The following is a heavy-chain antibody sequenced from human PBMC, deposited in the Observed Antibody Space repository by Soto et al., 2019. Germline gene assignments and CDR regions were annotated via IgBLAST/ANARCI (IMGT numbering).Heavy chain of an antibody. J-gene: IGHJ4*02. Sequence: QVQLVESGGGVVQPGRSLRLSCAASGLTFSSYAMHWVRQAPGNGLEWVAGLSYDGSSNNYADSVKGRFTISRDNSQNALYLQMNNLRPEDTAFYDWAKGIQLWLGSLDSWGQGTLVTVSS. V-gene: IGHV3-30*18. CDR3: AKGIQLWLGSLDS. CDR2: LSYDGSSN. CDR1: GLTFSSYA. D-gene: IGHD2-21*01.